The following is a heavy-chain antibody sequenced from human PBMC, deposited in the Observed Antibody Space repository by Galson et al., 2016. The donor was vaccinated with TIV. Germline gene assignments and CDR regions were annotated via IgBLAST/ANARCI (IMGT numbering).Heavy chain of an antibody. D-gene: IGHD1-7*01. J-gene: IGHJ4*02. Sequence: LRLSCAASGFTFDSYTFHWVRQPPGKGLEWVAIISHDGNNKDFADSVQGRFTISRDSSKNTVFLQMNSLRLEDTAVYYCTRDGRGNWKYVDYFDYWGQGTLVTASS. CDR2: ISHDGNNK. CDR3: TRDGRGNWKYVDYFDY. CDR1: GFTFDSYT. V-gene: IGHV3-30-3*01.